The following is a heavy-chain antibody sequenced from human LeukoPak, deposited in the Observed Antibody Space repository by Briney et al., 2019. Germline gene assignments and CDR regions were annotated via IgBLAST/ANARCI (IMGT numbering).Heavy chain of an antibody. CDR1: GFTFSSYA. D-gene: IGHD3-9*01. V-gene: IGHV3-23*01. Sequence: PGGSLRLSCAASGFTFSSYAMSWVRQAPGKGLEWVSAISGSGGSTYYADSVKGRFTISRDNSKNTLYLQMNSLRAEDTAVYYCVKDKELTGYYNYFDYWGQGTLVTVSS. CDR2: ISGSGGST. J-gene: IGHJ4*02. CDR3: VKDKELTGYYNYFDY.